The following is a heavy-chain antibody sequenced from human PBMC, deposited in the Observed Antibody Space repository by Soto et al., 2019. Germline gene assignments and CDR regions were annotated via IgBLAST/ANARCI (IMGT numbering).Heavy chain of an antibody. CDR2: ISPHKGNT. Sequence: ASVKVSCKASGYTFITIGISWVRQAPGQGLEWMGWISPHKGNTNYAQNFQGRVTLTTDTSTSTAYMELRSLRSDDTAVYYCVRDLDASGSYYTDSWGQGTLVTVSS. J-gene: IGHJ4*02. CDR3: VRDLDASGSYYTDS. D-gene: IGHD3-10*01. CDR1: GYTFITIG. V-gene: IGHV1-18*01.